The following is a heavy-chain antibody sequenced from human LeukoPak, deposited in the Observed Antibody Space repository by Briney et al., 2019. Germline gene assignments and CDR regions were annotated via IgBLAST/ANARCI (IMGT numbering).Heavy chain of an antibody. J-gene: IGHJ4*02. V-gene: IGHV3-66*02. CDR3: TKETTGDRRLYYFDY. CDR1: GFTVSSNF. D-gene: IGHD4-17*01. Sequence: GGSLRLSCAASGFTVSSNFMSWVRQAPGKGLEWVSVLYSGGTTFYADSVKGRFTISRDNSKKTLYLQMNSLRAEDTALYYCTKETTGDRRLYYFDYWGQRTLVTVSS. CDR2: LYSGGTT.